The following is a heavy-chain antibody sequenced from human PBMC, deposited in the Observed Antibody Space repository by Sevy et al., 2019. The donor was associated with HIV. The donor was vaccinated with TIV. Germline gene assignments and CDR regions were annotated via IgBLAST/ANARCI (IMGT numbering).Heavy chain of an antibody. CDR3: ARGPPDGSYDYFDY. J-gene: IGHJ4*02. D-gene: IGHD1-26*01. CDR2: ISGSSNYI. CDR1: GFTFSSYN. Sequence: GGSLRLSCAASGFTFSSYNMNWVRQAPGKGLEWVSSISGSSNYIYYAESVKGRFIISRDNAKNTLYLQMNSLRADDTAVYYCARGPPDGSYDYFDYWGQGTMVTVSS. V-gene: IGHV3-21*06.